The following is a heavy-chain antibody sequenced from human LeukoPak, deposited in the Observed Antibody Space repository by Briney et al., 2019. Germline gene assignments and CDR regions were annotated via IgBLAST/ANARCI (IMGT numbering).Heavy chain of an antibody. CDR2: INHSGST. Sequence: SETLSLTCAVYGGSFSGYYWSWIRQPPGKGLEWIGEINHSGSTNYNPSPKSRVTISVDTSKNQFSLKLSSVTAADTAVYYCARLALGYCSSTSCYSGLPFDYWGQGTLVTVSS. D-gene: IGHD2-2*02. CDR3: ARLALGYCSSTSCYSGLPFDY. J-gene: IGHJ4*02. V-gene: IGHV4-34*01. CDR1: GGSFSGYY.